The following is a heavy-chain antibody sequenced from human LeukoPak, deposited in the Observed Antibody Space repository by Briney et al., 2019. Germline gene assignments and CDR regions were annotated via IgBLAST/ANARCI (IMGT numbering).Heavy chain of an antibody. J-gene: IGHJ4*02. CDR2: ISAYNGNT. V-gene: IGHV1-18*01. CDR3: ARDQMVRGAPSLFGY. Sequence: ASVKVSCKASGYTFTSYGISWVRQAPGQGLEWMGWISAYNGNTNYAQKLQGRVTMTTDTSTSTAYMELRSLRSDDTAVYYCARDQMVRGAPSLFGYWGQGTLVTVSS. D-gene: IGHD3-10*01. CDR1: GYTFTSYG.